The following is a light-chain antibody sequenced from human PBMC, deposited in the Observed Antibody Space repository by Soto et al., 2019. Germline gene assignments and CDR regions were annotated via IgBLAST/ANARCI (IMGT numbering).Light chain of an antibody. CDR1: SSDVGGYDY. J-gene: IGLJ1*01. V-gene: IGLV2-8*01. CDR2: DVS. CDR3: SSFAASKTYV. Sequence: QSALTQPPSASGSPGQSVTISCTGTSSDVGGYDYVSWYQQYPGKAPKLIIYDVSKRPSGVPDRFSGSKSGNTASLTVSGLQAEDEADYYCSSFAASKTYVFGTGTKLTVL.